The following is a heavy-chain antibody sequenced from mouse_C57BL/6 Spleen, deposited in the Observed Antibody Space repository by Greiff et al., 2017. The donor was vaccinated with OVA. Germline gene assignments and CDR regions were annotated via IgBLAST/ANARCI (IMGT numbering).Heavy chain of an antibody. CDR1: GFTFSSYA. CDR2: ISDGGSYT. V-gene: IGHV5-4*01. D-gene: IGHD1-1*01. Sequence: EVQRVESGGGLVKPGGSLKLSCAASGFTFSSYAMSWVRQTPEKRLEWVATISDGGSYTYYPDNVKGRFTISRDNAKNNLYLQMSHLKSEDTAMYYCARETTVVDLWGQGTLVTVSA. J-gene: IGHJ3*01. CDR3: ARETTVVDL.